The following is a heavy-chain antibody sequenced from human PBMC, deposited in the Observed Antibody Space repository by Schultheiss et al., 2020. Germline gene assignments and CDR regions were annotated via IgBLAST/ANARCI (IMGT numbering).Heavy chain of an antibody. J-gene: IGHJ6*02. Sequence: SVKVSCKASVVTLSSYAISWVRQAPGQGLEWMGGIIPIFGTANYAQKFQGRVTITADESTSTAYMELSSLRSEDTAVYYCARGEAGGPKGGYYYYGMDVWGQGTTVTVSS. D-gene: IGHD2-15*01. CDR3: ARGEAGGPKGGYYYYGMDV. CDR2: IIPIFGTA. CDR1: VVTLSSYA. V-gene: IGHV1-69*13.